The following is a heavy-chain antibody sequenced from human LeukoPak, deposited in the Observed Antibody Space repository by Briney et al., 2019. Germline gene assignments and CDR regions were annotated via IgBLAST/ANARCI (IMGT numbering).Heavy chain of an antibody. J-gene: IGHJ4*02. Sequence: SETLSLTCAVDGGSLSGYYWSWIRQPPGKGLEWIGEINPTGSTNYNPSLKSRVTTSADTSKSQFSLELSSVTAADTAVFYCARALSTVTTYFDSWAREPWSPSPQ. CDR3: ARALSTVTTYFDS. CDR2: INPTGST. CDR1: GGSLSGYY. D-gene: IGHD4-17*01. V-gene: IGHV4-34*01.